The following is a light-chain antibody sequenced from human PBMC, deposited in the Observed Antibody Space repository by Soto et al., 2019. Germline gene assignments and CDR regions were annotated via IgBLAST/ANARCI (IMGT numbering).Light chain of an antibody. CDR1: QSVASSY. J-gene: IGKJ4*01. Sequence: EVVLTQSPGTLSLSPGERVTLSCRASQSVASSYLAWYQQKPGRAPRLLFYDASNSATGIPARFSGSGSGTDFTLTISSLEPEDFALYFCQQRNNWPPTFGGGTKVE. CDR2: DAS. V-gene: IGKV3-11*01. CDR3: QQRNNWPPT.